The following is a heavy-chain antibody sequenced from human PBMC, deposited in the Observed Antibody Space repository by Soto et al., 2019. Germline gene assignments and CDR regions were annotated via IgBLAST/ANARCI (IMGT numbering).Heavy chain of an antibody. CDR1: GASISSGDYS. D-gene: IGHD3-9*01. J-gene: IGHJ4*02. CDR2: IHHGGTP. V-gene: IGHV4-30-2*01. CDR3: ARVASRVFEYFFDS. Sequence: QMQLQESGSGLVKPSQTLSLTCAVSGASISSGDYSWSWVRQPPGKGLEWIGHIHHGGTPDYQASLKSQVTISQDRSKNQFSRSLSSVTAADTAMYFCARVASRVFEYFFDSWCQGILVTVAS.